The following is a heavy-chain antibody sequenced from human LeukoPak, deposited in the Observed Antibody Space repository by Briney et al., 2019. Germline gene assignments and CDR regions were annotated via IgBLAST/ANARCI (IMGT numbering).Heavy chain of an antibody. V-gene: IGHV5-51*03. J-gene: IGHJ4*02. D-gene: IGHD6-13*01. CDR2: FYAGGSES. CDR1: GYSFTDYW. CDR3: ARRGHGSSWYFFDY. Sequence: KPGESLKISCKASGYSFTDYWIDWVRQMPGKGLEWMGIFYAGGSESRYSPSFQGQVAISVDKSISTAYLQWSSLKASDTAMYYCARRGHGSSWYFFDYWGQGTLVTVSS.